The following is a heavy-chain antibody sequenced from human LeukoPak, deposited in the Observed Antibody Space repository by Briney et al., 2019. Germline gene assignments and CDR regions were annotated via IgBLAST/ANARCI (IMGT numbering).Heavy chain of an antibody. D-gene: IGHD6-19*01. V-gene: IGHV4-4*07. Sequence: SETLSLTCTVSGGSISSYYWSWIRQPAGKGLEWIGRIYTSGSTNYNPSLKSRVTMSVDTSKNQFSLKLSSVTAADTAVYYCAREGSVAGRTAWFDPWGQGTLVTVSS. CDR3: AREGSVAGRTAWFDP. CDR1: GGSISSYY. J-gene: IGHJ5*02. CDR2: IYTSGST.